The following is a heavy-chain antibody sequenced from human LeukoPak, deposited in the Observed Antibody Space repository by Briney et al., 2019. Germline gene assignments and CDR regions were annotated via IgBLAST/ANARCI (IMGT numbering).Heavy chain of an antibody. CDR1: GDSINDHY. J-gene: IGHJ6*03. V-gene: IGHV4-39*07. Sequence: SETLSLTCTVSGDSINDHYWGWIRQPPGKGLEWIGSIYYSGSTYYNPSLKSRVTISVDTSKNQFSLKLSSVTAADTAVYYCARERTDTAMDDYYYYYYMDVWGKGTTVTVSS. D-gene: IGHD5-18*01. CDR2: IYYSGST. CDR3: ARERTDTAMDDYYYYYYMDV.